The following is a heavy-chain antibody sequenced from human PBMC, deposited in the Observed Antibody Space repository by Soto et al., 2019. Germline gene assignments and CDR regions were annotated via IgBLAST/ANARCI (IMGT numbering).Heavy chain of an antibody. CDR2: ISGSGGST. CDR1: GFTFSSYA. Sequence: AGGSLRLSCAASGFTFSSYAMSWVRQAPGKGLEWVSAISGSGGSTYYADSVKGRFTISRDNSKNTLYLQMNSLRAEDTAVYYCATSGDFWSGYLSFDYWGQGTLVTVSS. D-gene: IGHD3-3*01. V-gene: IGHV3-23*01. CDR3: ATSGDFWSGYLSFDY. J-gene: IGHJ4*02.